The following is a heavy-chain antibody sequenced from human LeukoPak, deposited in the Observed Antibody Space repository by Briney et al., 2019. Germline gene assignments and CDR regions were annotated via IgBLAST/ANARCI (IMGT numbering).Heavy chain of an antibody. CDR1: GFTFSSYG. Sequence: GGSLRLSCAASGFTFSSYGMHWVRQAPGKGLEWVAVISYDGSNKYYADSVKGRFTISRDNSKNTLYLQMNSLRAEDTAVYYCAKDGERRTSITMVRGVTSYYYYYMDVWGKGTTVAISS. J-gene: IGHJ6*03. D-gene: IGHD3-10*01. CDR3: AKDGERRTSITMVRGVTSYYYYYMDV. V-gene: IGHV3-30*18. CDR2: ISYDGSNK.